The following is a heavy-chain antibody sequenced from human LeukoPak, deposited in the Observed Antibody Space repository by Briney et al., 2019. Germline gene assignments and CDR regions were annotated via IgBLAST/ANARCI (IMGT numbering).Heavy chain of an antibody. CDR1: GGSFSGYY. CDR3: ARRSYYYGMDV. CDR2: INHSGST. J-gene: IGHJ6*02. V-gene: IGHV4-34*01. Sequence: SETLSLTCAVYGGSFSGYYWSWIRQPPGKGLEWIGEINHSGSTNYNPSLKSRVTISVDRSKNQFSLKLSSVTAADTAVYYCARRSYYYGMDVWGQGTTVTVSS.